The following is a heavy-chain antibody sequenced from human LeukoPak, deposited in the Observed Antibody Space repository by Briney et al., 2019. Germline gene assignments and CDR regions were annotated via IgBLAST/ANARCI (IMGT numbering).Heavy chain of an antibody. CDR1: GGSISSYY. D-gene: IGHD3-10*01. CDR3: ARGMRITMVRGVSHAFDI. J-gene: IGHJ3*02. Sequence: PSETLSLTCTVSGGSISSYYWSWIRQPPGKGLKWIGYIYYSGSTNYNPSLKSRVTISVDTSKNQFSLKLSSVTAADTAVYYCARGMRITMVRGVSHAFDIWGQGTMVTVSS. V-gene: IGHV4-59*01. CDR2: IYYSGST.